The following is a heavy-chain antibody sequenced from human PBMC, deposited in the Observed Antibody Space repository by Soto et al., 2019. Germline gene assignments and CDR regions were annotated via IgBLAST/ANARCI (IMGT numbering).Heavy chain of an antibody. D-gene: IGHD3-22*01. CDR1: GGTISSGRYY. J-gene: IGHJ2*01. V-gene: IGHV4-31*03. CDR2: IYCSGST. Sequence: QVQLQESGPGLVKPSQTLSLTCTVSGGTISSGRYYWRWIRHHPGKGLERIGYIYCSGSTDYNPSLKSRVTASVVTSKIQFRLKRSSVTAAGTAVYYCAWVNHYASSGYLRSNWYFALWGRGTLVTVSS. CDR3: AWVNHYASSGYLRSNWYFAL.